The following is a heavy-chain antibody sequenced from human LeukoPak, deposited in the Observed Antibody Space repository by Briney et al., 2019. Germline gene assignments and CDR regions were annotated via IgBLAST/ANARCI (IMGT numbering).Heavy chain of an antibody. CDR1: GFMFSTYA. CDR3: VKEGGYCSSTSCSYFDY. Sequence: QAGGSLRLSCSASGFMFSTYAMHWVRQAPGKGLEFVSAISSDGSSTYYADSVKGRFTISRDNSKNTLYLQMSSLRAEDTAVYYCVKEGGYCSSTSCSYFDYWGQGTLVTVSS. V-gene: IGHV3-64D*06. J-gene: IGHJ4*02. D-gene: IGHD2-2*01. CDR2: ISSDGSST.